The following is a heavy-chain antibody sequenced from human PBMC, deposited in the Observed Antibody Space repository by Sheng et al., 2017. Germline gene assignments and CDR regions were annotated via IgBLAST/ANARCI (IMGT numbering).Heavy chain of an antibody. CDR3: ARMDTVMVRGAFDI. CDR2: IDYSGST. CDR1: GGSISSSSYY. D-gene: IGHD5-18*01. V-gene: IGHV4-39*07. Sequence: QPQLQESGPGLVKPSETLSLTCTVSGGSISSSSYYWGWIRQPPGKGLEWIGSIDYSGSTYYNPSLKSRVTISVDTSKNQFSLKLSSVTAADTAVYYCARMDTVMVRGAFDIWGQGTMVTVSS. J-gene: IGHJ3*02.